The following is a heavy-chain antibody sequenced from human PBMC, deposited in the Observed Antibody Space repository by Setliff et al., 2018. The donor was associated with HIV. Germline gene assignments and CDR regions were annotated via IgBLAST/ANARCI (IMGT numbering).Heavy chain of an antibody. V-gene: IGHV1-46*03. D-gene: IGHD1-20*01. CDR2: INPSGGST. J-gene: IGHJ6*03. Sequence: GASVKVSCKASGYTFTSYYLHWVRQAPGQGLEWMGIINPSGGSTTYAQKFQVRVTMTRDTSASTVYMELSSLRSEDAAVYYCARESRYQDRYYYYMDVWGKGTTVTVSS. CDR1: GYTFTSYY. CDR3: ARESRYQDRYYYYMDV.